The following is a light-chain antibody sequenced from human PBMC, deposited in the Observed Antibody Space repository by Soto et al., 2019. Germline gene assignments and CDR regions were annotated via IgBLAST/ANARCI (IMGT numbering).Light chain of an antibody. J-gene: IGKJ2*01. CDR2: LGS. CDR3: MQALQTRNT. Sequence: DIVMTQSPLSLPITPGEPASISCRSSQSLLHSNGYNYLDWYLQKPGQSPHLLIYLGSNRASGVPDRFSGSGSGTDFTLNISRGEAEDVGVYYCMQALQTRNTFGQGTKLEIK. CDR1: QSLLHSNGYNY. V-gene: IGKV2-28*01.